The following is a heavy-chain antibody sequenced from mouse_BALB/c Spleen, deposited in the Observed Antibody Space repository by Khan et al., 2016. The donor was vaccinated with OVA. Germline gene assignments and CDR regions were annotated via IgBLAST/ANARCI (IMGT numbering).Heavy chain of an antibody. CDR1: GFSLTSYG. V-gene: IGHV2-5-1*01. Sequence: QVQLKQSGPSLVQPSQSLSITCTVSGFSLTSYGVHWVRQSPGNGLEWLGVIWRGGSTDYNAAFMSRLSITKDNSKSQVFFKMNSLQADDTAIYYCAKNGNYYGSSYYYYAMDYWGQGTSVTVSS. CDR3: AKNGNYYGSSYYYYAMDY. D-gene: IGHD1-1*01. J-gene: IGHJ4*01. CDR2: IWRGGST.